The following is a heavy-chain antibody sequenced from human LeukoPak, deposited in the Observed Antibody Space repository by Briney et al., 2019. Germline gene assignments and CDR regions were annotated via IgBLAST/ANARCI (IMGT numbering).Heavy chain of an antibody. D-gene: IGHD3-22*01. Sequence: SETLSLTCAVYGGSFSGYYWSWIRQPPGKGLEWIGEINHSGSTKYNPSLKSRVTISGDTSKNQFSLKLRSVTAADTAVYYCARALERCYYDSSGYYAHFDYWGQGTLVTVSS. CDR1: GGSFSGYY. J-gene: IGHJ4*02. CDR3: ARALERCYYDSSGYYAHFDY. CDR2: INHSGST. V-gene: IGHV4-34*01.